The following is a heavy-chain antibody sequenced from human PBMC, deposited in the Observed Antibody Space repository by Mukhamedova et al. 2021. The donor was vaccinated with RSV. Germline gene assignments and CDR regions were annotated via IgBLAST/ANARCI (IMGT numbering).Heavy chain of an antibody. V-gene: IGHV4-34*01. D-gene: IGHD6-13*01. J-gene: IGHJ4*02. CDR3: ARGAELIAAAGWVIDY. Sequence: KSRVTISVDTSKNQFSLKLSSVTAADTAVYYCARGAELIAAAGWVIDYWGQGTLVTVSS.